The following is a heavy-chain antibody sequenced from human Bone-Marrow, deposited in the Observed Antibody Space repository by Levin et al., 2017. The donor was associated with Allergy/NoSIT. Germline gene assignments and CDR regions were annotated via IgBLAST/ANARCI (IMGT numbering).Heavy chain of an antibody. CDR2: ISWNSGSL. D-gene: IGHD6-19*01. V-gene: IGHV3-9*01. J-gene: IGHJ4*02. CDR3: VKDSWQLSSGWDHFEY. Sequence: SLKISCTVSGFNFEDYAMHWVRQAPGKGLEWVSGISWNSGSLDYGDSVKGRFTISRDNAKNSLYLQMNSLRPEDTAFYYCVKDSWQLSSGWDHFEYWGQGTLVIVSS. CDR1: GFNFEDYA.